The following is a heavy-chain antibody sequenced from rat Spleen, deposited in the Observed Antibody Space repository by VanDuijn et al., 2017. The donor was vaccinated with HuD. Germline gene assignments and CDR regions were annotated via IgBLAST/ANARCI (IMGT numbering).Heavy chain of an antibody. CDR3: AKDHYYSSYIYSLFDY. CDR1: GFTYSNYV. D-gene: IGHD1-2*01. CDR2: ISTGGGNT. J-gene: IGHJ2*01. Sequence: EVQLVESGGGLVQPGRSLKLSCAASGFTYSNYVMAWVRQAPTKGLEWVASISTGGGNTYYRDSVKGRFTISRDNAKNTLYLQMDSLRSEDTATYYCAKDHYYSSYIYSLFDYWGQGVMVTVSS. V-gene: IGHV5S13*01.